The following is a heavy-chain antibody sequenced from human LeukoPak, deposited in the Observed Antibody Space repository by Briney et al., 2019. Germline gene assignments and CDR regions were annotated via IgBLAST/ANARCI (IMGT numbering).Heavy chain of an antibody. CDR3: ARENHDYGDFSFFDY. Sequence: SETLSLTCTVSGGSISSYYWSWIRQPPGKGLAWIGYIYYSGSTNYNPSLKSRVTISVDTSKNQFSLKLSSVTAADTAVYDCARENHDYGDFSFFDYWGQGTLVTVSS. V-gene: IGHV4-59*01. J-gene: IGHJ4*02. CDR2: IYYSGST. D-gene: IGHD4-17*01. CDR1: GGSISSYY.